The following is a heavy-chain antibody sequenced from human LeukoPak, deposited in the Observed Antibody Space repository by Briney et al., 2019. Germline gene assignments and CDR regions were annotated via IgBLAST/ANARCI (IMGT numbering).Heavy chain of an antibody. CDR1: GGSISSSSYY. J-gene: IGHJ3*02. Sequence: SETLSLTCTVSGGSISSSSYYWGWIRQPPGKGLEWIGSIYYSGSTYYNPSLKSRVTISVDTSKNQFSLKLSSVTAADTAVYYCAHGDYDDAFDIWGQGTIVTVSS. CDR3: AHGDYDDAFDI. D-gene: IGHD4-17*01. V-gene: IGHV4-39*01. CDR2: IYYSGST.